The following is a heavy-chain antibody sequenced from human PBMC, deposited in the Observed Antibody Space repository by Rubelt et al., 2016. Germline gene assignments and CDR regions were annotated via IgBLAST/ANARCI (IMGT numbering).Heavy chain of an antibody. Sequence: VQLVESGGGLVQPGGSLRLSCAASGFTFSTYNMHWVRQAPGKGLEYVSAIANNGGRTYYADSVKGRFTISREDSKNTLYLQINSLKTEDTAAYYCTTDRNWGQGTLVTVPP. CDR1: GFTFSTYN. V-gene: IGHV3-64*04. J-gene: IGHJ4*02. CDR2: IANNGGRT. CDR3: TTDRN.